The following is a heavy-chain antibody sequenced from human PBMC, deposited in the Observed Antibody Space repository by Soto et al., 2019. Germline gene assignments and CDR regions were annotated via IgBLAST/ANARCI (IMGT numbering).Heavy chain of an antibody. D-gene: IGHD3-16*01. CDR2: ISYDGSNK. Sequence: QVQLVESGGGVVQPGRSLRLSCAASGFTFSSYAMHWVRQAPGKGLEWVAVISYDGSNKYYADSVKGRFTISRDNSKNTLYLQMNSLRAEDTAVYYCARDETFEAGYYYYYGMDVWGQGTTVTVSS. J-gene: IGHJ6*02. V-gene: IGHV3-30-3*01. CDR1: GFTFSSYA. CDR3: ARDETFEAGYYYYYGMDV.